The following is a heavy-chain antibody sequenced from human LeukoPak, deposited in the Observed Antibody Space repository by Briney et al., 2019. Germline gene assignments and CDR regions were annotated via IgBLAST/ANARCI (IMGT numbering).Heavy chain of an antibody. CDR1: GGSFSGYY. CDR2: INHNGST. Sequence: SETLSLTCAVYGGSFSGYYWSWIRQPPGKGLEWIGEINHNGSTNYNPSLKSRVTISVDTSKNQFSLKLSSVTAADTAVYYCARVPTERVVAAPNLAYFDYWGQGTLVTVSS. D-gene: IGHD2-15*01. CDR3: ARVPTERVVAAPNLAYFDY. V-gene: IGHV4-34*01. J-gene: IGHJ4*02.